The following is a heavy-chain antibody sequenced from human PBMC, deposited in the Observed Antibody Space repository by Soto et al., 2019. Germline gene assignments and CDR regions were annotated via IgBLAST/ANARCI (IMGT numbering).Heavy chain of an antibody. CDR1: GYTFTSYD. J-gene: IGHJ4*02. CDR2: VNPNSGNT. CDR3: ARGITIFGVVPG. Sequence: QVQLVQSGAEVKKPGASVKVSCKASGYTFTSYDINWVRQATGQGLEWMGWVNPNSGNTGYAQKFQGRVTMTRNTSIRTAYMELSSLRSEDTAVYYCARGITIFGVVPGWGQGTLVTVSS. D-gene: IGHD3-3*01. V-gene: IGHV1-8*01.